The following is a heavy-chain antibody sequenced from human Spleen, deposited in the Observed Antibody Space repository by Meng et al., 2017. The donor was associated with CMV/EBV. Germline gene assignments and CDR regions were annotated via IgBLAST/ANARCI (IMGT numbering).Heavy chain of an antibody. CDR1: GFTFSSYG. CDR2: IRYDGSNK. V-gene: IGHV3-30*02. D-gene: IGHD2-21*02. J-gene: IGHJ6*02. Sequence: GESLKISCAASGFTFSSYGMHWVRQAPGKGLEWVAFIRYDGSNKYYADSVKGRFTISRDNSKNTLYLQMNSLRAEDTAVYYCARDATDYYYYGMDVWGQGTTVTVSS. CDR3: ARDATDYYYYGMDV.